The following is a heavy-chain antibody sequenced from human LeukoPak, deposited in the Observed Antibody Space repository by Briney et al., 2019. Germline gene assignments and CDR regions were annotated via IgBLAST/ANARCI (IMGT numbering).Heavy chain of an antibody. D-gene: IGHD2-2*01. V-gene: IGHV1-69*05. CDR3: ARVQGVVPAALNWLDP. CDR1: GGTFSSYA. Sequence: GASVKVSCKASGGTFSSYAISWVRQAPGQGLEWMGGIIPIFGTANYAQKFQGRVTITTDESTSTAYMELSSLRSEDTAVYYCARVQGVVPAALNWLDPWGQGTLVTVSS. J-gene: IGHJ5*02. CDR2: IIPIFGTA.